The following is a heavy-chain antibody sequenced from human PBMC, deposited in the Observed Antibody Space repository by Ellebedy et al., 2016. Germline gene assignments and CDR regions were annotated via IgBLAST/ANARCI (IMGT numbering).Heavy chain of an antibody. Sequence: SETLSLTXAVYGGSFSGYYWSWIRQPPGKGLEWIGEINHSGSTNYNPSLKSRVTISVDTSKNQFSLKLSSVTAADTAVYYCARWRGADRHTGVVPAATYYYYYYMDVWGKGTTVTVSS. V-gene: IGHV4-34*01. CDR1: GGSFSGYY. J-gene: IGHJ6*03. CDR2: INHSGST. CDR3: ARWRGADRHTGVVPAATYYYYYYMDV. D-gene: IGHD2-2*01.